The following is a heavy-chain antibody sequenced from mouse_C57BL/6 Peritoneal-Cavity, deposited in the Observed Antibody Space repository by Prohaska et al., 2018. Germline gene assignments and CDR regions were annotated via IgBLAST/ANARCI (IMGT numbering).Heavy chain of an antibody. D-gene: IGHD2-5*01. CDR1: GYTFTSYW. V-gene: IGHV1-52*01. Sequence: QVQLQQPGAELVRPVSSVKLSCKASGYTFTSYWMHWVKQRPIQGLEWIGNIDPSDSETHYNQKFKDKATLTVDKSSSTAYMQLSSLTSEDSAVYYWAREGSNYGFAYWGQGTLVTVSA. CDR2: IDPSDSET. J-gene: IGHJ3*01. CDR3: AREGSNYGFAY.